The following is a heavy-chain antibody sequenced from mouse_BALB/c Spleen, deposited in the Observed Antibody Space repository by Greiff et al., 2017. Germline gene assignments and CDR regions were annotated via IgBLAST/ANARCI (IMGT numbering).Heavy chain of an antibody. Sequence: EVQLQQSGPGLVKPSQSLSLTCTVTGYSITSDYAWNWIRQFPGNTLEWMGYISYSGSTSYNPSLKSRISITRDTSKNQFFLQLNSVTTEDTATYYCARGDGYLYFDVWGAGTTVTVSS. J-gene: IGHJ1*01. D-gene: IGHD2-3*01. CDR2: ISYSGST. CDR3: ARGDGYLYFDV. V-gene: IGHV3-2*02. CDR1: GYSITSDYA.